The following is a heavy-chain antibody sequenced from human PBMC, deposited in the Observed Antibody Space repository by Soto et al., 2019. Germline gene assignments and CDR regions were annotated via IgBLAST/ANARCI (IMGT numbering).Heavy chain of an antibody. V-gene: IGHV4-39*01. CDR1: GGSISSSSYY. CDR2: IYYSGST. D-gene: IGHD6-6*01. J-gene: IGHJ4*02. CDR3: ARHRGYSSSSLDY. Sequence: SETLSLTCTVSGGSISSSSYYWGWIRQPPGKGLEWIGSIYYSGSTYYNPSLKSRVTVSVDTSKNQFSLKLSSATAADTAVYYCARHRGYSSSSLDYWGQGTLVTVSS.